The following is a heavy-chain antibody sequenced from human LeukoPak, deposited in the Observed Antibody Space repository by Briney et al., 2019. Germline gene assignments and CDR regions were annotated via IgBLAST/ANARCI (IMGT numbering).Heavy chain of an antibody. CDR2: ISWNSGSI. Sequence: PGGSLRLSCAASGFTFDDYAIHWVRQAPGKCLEWVSGISWNSGSIGYADSVKGRFTISRDNAKNSLYLQMNSLRAEDTALYYCAKEGPYYDSSGYYLDYWGQGTLVTVSS. CDR1: GFTFDDYA. V-gene: IGHV3-9*01. CDR3: AKEGPYYDSSGYYLDY. J-gene: IGHJ4*02. D-gene: IGHD3-22*01.